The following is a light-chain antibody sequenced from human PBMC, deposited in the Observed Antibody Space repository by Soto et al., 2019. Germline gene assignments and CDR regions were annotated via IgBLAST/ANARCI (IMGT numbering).Light chain of an antibody. CDR3: QQYSSSPRT. Sequence: EIVFTQSPGTLSLSPGEKAPPSCRASQSVSSSYLAWYQQKPGQAPRLLIYGASSRATGIPDRFSGSGSGTDFTLTISRLEPEDFAVYYCQQYSSSPRTFGQGTKVDIK. J-gene: IGKJ1*01. CDR1: QSVSSSY. V-gene: IGKV3-20*01. CDR2: GAS.